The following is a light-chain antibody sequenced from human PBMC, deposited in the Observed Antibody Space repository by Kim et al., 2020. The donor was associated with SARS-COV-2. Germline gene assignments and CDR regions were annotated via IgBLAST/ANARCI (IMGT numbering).Light chain of an antibody. Sequence: SPVERAAISCRASQSVISNYLAWYQQKPGQPPRLLIYDTSTRATGIPDRFSGSGSGTDYTLTISRLEPEDFVVYYCQQYGSSPLTFGGGTKVDIK. V-gene: IGKV3-20*01. CDR3: QQYGSSPLT. CDR1: QSVISNY. J-gene: IGKJ4*01. CDR2: DTS.